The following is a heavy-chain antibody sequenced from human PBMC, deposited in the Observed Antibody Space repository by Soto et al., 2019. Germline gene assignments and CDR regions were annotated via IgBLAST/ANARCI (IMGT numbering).Heavy chain of an antibody. CDR2: ISYDGSNK. Sequence: GGSLRLSCAASGFTFSSYGMHWVRQAPGKGLEWVAVISYDGSNKYYADSVKGRFTISRDNSKNTLYLQMSSLRAEDTAVYYCARGVTTGGMDVWGQGTTVTVSS. CDR1: GFTFSSYG. CDR3: ARGVTTGGMDV. D-gene: IGHD4-17*01. J-gene: IGHJ6*02. V-gene: IGHV3-30*03.